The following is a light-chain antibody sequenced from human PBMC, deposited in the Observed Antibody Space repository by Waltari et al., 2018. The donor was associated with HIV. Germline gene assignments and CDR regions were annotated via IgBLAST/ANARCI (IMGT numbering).Light chain of an antibody. CDR1: QSISSY. CDR3: QQCGGSPGT. V-gene: IGKV3D-20*01. CDR2: DAS. Sequence: EIVLTQSPATLSLSPGERATLSCGANQSISSYLAWYQQKPGLAPRLLIYDASNRAPGIPDRFSGSGSGTEFTLTISRLEPEDFAVYYCQQCGGSPGTFGQGTKLEI. J-gene: IGKJ2*01.